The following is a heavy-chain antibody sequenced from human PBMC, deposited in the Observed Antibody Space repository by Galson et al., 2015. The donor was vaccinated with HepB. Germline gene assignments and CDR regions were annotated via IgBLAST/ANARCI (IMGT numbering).Heavy chain of an antibody. CDR2: IIPVPGTA. V-gene: IGHV1-69*08. D-gene: IGHD2-15*01. CDR3: ARDDCSGGGCYSLSGGSWYGMDV. CDR1: GGTFSRNT. Sequence: SVKVSCKASGGTFSRNTISWVRQAPGQGLEWMGRIIPVPGTANYAQKFQGRVTITGDKSTSTAYMELSSLSSEDTAVYYCARDDCSGGGCYSLSGGSWYGMDVWGQGTTVTVSS. J-gene: IGHJ6*02.